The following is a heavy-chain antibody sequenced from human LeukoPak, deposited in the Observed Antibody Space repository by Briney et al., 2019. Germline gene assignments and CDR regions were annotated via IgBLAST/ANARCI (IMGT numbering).Heavy chain of an antibody. J-gene: IGHJ4*02. D-gene: IGHD6-19*01. CDR3: VVAGTTFHYLDY. CDR1: GYTFTGYD. CDR2: INPNSGGT. Sequence: ASVKVSCKASGYTFTGYDMHWVRQAPGQGLEWMGWINPNSGGTSYAQRFQGRVTMTRDTSSSTAYMEVYSLRSDDTAVYYCVVAGTTFHYLDYWGQGSLVTVSS. V-gene: IGHV1-2*02.